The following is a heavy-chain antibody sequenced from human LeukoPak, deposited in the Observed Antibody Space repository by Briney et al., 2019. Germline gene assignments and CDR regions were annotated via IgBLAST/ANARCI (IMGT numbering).Heavy chain of an antibody. V-gene: IGHV1-8*03. J-gene: IGHJ4*02. CDR3: AGGGSWYDILTGYDY. Sequence: GASVKVSCKASGYTFTNYGISWVRQAPGQGLEWMGWIHPNSGVTNYAQKFQGRVTITRNTSISTAYMELSSLRSEDTAVYYCAGGGSWYDILTGYDYWGQGTLVTVSS. CDR1: GYTFTNYG. CDR2: IHPNSGVT. D-gene: IGHD3-9*01.